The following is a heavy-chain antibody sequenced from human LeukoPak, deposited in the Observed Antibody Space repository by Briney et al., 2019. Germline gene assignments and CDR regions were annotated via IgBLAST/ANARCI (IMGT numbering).Heavy chain of an antibody. J-gene: IGHJ4*02. Sequence: GGSLRLSCAASGFSFISYWMSWVRQAPGKGLEWMANIKQDGSAKNYVDSVKGRFTISRDNAKNSLYLQLNSLRAEDTAVYYCAGCAGNSCYFDYWGRGTLVIVSS. CDR2: IKQDGSAK. V-gene: IGHV3-7*01. D-gene: IGHD1-1*01. CDR3: AGCAGNSCYFDY. CDR1: GFSFISYW.